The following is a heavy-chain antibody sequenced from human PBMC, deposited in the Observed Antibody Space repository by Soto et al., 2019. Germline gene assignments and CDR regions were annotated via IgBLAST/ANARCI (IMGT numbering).Heavy chain of an antibody. CDR3: ARAPRDGYNYAYPLIDY. Sequence: SETLSLTCTVSGGSISSGDYYWSWIRQPPGKGLEWIGYIYYSGSTYYNPSLKSRVTISVDTSKNQFSLKLSSVTAADTSVYYCARAPRDGYNYAYPLIDYWGQGTLVTVSS. CDR1: GGSISSGDYY. D-gene: IGHD1-1*01. CDR2: IYYSGST. V-gene: IGHV4-30-4*01. J-gene: IGHJ4*02.